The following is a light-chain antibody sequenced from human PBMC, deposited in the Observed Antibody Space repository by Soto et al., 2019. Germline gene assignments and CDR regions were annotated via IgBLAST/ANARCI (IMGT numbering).Light chain of an antibody. CDR1: SSDPATYNL. J-gene: IGLJ2*01. V-gene: IGLV2-23*02. CDR3: CSRL. CDR2: EVA. Sequence: QSVLTQPASVSGSPGQSMTLSCTGTSSDPATYNLVSWYQQRPGKAPQLIISEVAKRPSGVPARFSGSQSGDTASLTVSGLQAEDEADYYCCSRLFGGGTKLTVL.